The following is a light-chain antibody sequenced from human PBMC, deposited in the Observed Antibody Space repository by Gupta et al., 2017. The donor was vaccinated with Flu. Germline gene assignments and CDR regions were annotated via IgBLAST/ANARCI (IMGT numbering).Light chain of an antibody. CDR1: SSDVGGYNY. CDR2: EVS. V-gene: IGLV2-14*01. CDR3: SSYTSSNSLE. Sequence: QSALTQPASVSGSPVQSITISCTGTSSDVGGYNYVYWYQHHPGKAPKLMIYEVSNRPSGVSNRFSGSKSGNTASLTISGLQAEDEADYYCSSYTSSNSLEFGGGTKLTVL. J-gene: IGLJ3*02.